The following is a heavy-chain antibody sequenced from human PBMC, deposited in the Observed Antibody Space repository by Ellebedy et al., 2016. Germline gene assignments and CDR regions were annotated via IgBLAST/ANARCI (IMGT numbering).Heavy chain of an antibody. J-gene: IGHJ2*01. CDR3: AKHETDGDYYFDL. Sequence: ESLKISXAASGLTFKTYAMSWVRQAPGEGLEWVSTLSGSGPKTYYADSVQGRFTISRDNSKSTLYLQMNSLRAEDTAVYYCAKHETDGDYYFDLWGRGTLVTVSS. D-gene: IGHD2-21*01. CDR2: LSGSGPKT. V-gene: IGHV3-23*01. CDR1: GLTFKTYA.